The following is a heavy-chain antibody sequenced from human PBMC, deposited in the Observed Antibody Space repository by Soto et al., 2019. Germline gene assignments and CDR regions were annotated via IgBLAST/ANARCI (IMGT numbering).Heavy chain of an antibody. CDR3: ARVGIEDYMDG. CDR2: IYYSGST. D-gene: IGHD3-3*02. V-gene: IGHV4-59*01. CDR1: GGSISSYY. Sequence: PSETLSLTCTVSGGSISSYYWSWIRQPPGKGLEWIGYIYYSGSTNYNPSLKSRVTISVDTSKNQFSLKLSSVTAADTAVYYCARVGIEDYMDGWGKGTTVPVSS. J-gene: IGHJ6*03.